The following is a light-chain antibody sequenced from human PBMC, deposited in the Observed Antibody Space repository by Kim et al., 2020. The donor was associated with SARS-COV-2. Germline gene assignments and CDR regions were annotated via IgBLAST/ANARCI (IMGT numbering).Light chain of an antibody. CDR2: NKN. CDR3: NSRDTSGNHRYV. Sequence: SSELTQDPAVSVALGQTVRITCQGDSLRNYHASWYQQTPGQAPVLVIYNKNNRPSGIPDRFSGSSSVHTASLTITGAQAEDEADYYCNSRDTSGNHRYVF. CDR1: SLRNYH. J-gene: IGLJ1*01. V-gene: IGLV3-19*01.